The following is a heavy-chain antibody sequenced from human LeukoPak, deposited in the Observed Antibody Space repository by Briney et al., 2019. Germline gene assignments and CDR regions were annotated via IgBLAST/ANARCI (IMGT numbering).Heavy chain of an antibody. V-gene: IGHV3-23*01. D-gene: IGHD3-16*02. CDR2: ISGSGGST. CDR3: AKPYFEIIITFGGVIVAPFDY. Sequence: GGSLRLSCAASGFTFSSYAMSWVRQAPGKGVEWVSAISGSGGSTYYADSVKGRFTISRDNSKNTLYLQMISLRAEHTAVYYCAKPYFEIIITFGGVIVAPFDYWGQGTLVTVSS. CDR1: GFTFSSYA. J-gene: IGHJ4*02.